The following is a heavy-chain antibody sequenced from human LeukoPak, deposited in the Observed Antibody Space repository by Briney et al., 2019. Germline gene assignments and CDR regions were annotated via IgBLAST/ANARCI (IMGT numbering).Heavy chain of an antibody. J-gene: IGHJ4*02. CDR1: GGSFSGYY. CDR2: INHSGST. D-gene: IGHD3-3*01. Sequence: TSETLSLTCAVYGGSFSGYYWSWIRQPSGKGLEWIGEINHSGSTNYNPSLKSRVTISVDTSKNQFSLKLSSVTAADTAVYYCARKRGGIWSVPRDYLDYWGQGTLVTVSS. V-gene: IGHV4-34*01. CDR3: ARKRGGIWSVPRDYLDY.